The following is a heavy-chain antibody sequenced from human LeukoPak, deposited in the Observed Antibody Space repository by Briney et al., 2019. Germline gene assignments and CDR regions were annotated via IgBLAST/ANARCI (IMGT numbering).Heavy chain of an antibody. CDR1: GFTFSSYA. CDR3: ARGMTTTAGNWFDP. Sequence: GGSLRLSCAASGFTFSSYAMHWVRQAPGQGLGWVAVISYDGSYKYYADSVKGRFTISRDNSKNTLYLQMNSLRAEDTALYYCARGMTTTAGNWFDPWGQGTLVTVSS. J-gene: IGHJ5*02. D-gene: IGHD1-26*01. CDR2: ISYDGSYK. V-gene: IGHV3-30*04.